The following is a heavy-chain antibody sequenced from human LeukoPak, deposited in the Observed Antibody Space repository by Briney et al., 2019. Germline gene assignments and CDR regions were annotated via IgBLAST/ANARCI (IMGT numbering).Heavy chain of an antibody. J-gene: IGHJ4*02. V-gene: IGHV3-23*01. Sequence: GGSLRLSCEASGFIFSNYAMQWVRQAPGKGLEWVSAISGSGGSTYYTDSVKGRFTISRDNSKNTLYLQMNSLRAEDTAVYYCAKEPHIVVVTATSFDYWGQGTLVTVSS. D-gene: IGHD2-21*02. CDR1: GFIFSNYA. CDR2: ISGSGGST. CDR3: AKEPHIVVVTATSFDY.